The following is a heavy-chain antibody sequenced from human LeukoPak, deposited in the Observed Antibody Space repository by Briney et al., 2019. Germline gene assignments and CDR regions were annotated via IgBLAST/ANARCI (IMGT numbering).Heavy chain of an antibody. CDR3: ARVRRVGTPNSAPGY. V-gene: IGHV3-23*01. CDR2: MTGSGDRT. Sequence: GGSLRLSCADSGFTFSTYAMSWVRQAPGKGLEWVSTMTGSGDRTYYADSVKGRFTISRDNSKNELFLQMNSLRADDTAVYYCARVRRVGTPNSAPGYWGQGTLVTVSS. CDR1: GFTFSTYA. D-gene: IGHD1-1*01. J-gene: IGHJ4*02.